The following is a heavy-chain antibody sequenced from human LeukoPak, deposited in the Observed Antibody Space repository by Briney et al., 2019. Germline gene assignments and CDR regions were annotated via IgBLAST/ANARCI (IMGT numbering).Heavy chain of an antibody. CDR1: GFTFSNYG. J-gene: IGHJ4*02. Sequence: PGGSLRLSCAASGFTFSNYGMHWVRQAPGKGLEWVANIKPNGRETYYVDSVKGRFTISRDNAKSSLYLQMNGLRTEDTAVYYCARDYNLGQGTLVTVSS. CDR2: IKPNGRET. CDR3: ARDYN. V-gene: IGHV3-7*01.